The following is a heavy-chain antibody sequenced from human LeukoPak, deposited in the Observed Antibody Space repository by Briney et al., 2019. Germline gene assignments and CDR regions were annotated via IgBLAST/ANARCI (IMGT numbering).Heavy chain of an antibody. CDR1: GGTFSSYA. V-gene: IGHV1-69*05. J-gene: IGHJ6*03. D-gene: IGHD4-23*01. CDR2: IIPIFGTA. CDR3: ARDQGGKGGRNYYYYMDV. Sequence: GASVKVSCKASGGTFSSYAISWVRQAPGQGLEWMGRIIPIFGTANYAQKFQGRATITTDESTSTAYMELSSLRSEDTAVYYCARDQGGKGGRNYYYYMDVWGKGTTVTVSS.